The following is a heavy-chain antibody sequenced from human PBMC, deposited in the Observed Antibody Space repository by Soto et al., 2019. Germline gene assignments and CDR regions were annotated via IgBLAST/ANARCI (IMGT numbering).Heavy chain of an antibody. CDR3: ARAPWSSTFLAAYCFDC. J-gene: IGHJ4*02. D-gene: IGHD6-25*01. V-gene: IGHV3-13*01. CDR1: GFTFSNFD. CDR2: IGTAGDT. Sequence: EVQLVESGGGLVQPGGSLRLSCAASGFTFSNFDMHWVRQTTGKGLEWVSAIGTAGDTYYPGSVKARFIISRENAKNSLYLQMNSLTAGDTAVYYCARAPWSSTFLAAYCFDCWGPGTSVTVSS.